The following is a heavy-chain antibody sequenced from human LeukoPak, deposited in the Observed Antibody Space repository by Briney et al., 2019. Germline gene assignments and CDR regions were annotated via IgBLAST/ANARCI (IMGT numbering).Heavy chain of an antibody. J-gene: IGHJ4*02. CDR3: AKARHDSSSWSFDY. V-gene: IGHV3-23*01. D-gene: IGHD6-13*01. Sequence: GGSLRLSCAASGFTFSSYAISWVRQAPGKGLEWVSAISGSGGSTYYADSVKGRFTISRGNSKNTLYLQMNSLRAEDTAVYYCAKARHDSSSWSFDYWGQGTLVTVSS. CDR2: ISGSGGST. CDR1: GFTFSSYA.